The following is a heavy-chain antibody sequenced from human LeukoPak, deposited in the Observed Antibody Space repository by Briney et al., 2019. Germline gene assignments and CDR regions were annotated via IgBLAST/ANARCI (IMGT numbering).Heavy chain of an antibody. J-gene: IGHJ4*02. D-gene: IGHD7-27*01. CDR3: ASRDSLTGYFDY. Sequence: PGGSLRLSCAASGFTFSSYSMNWVRQAPGKGLEWVSSISSSSSYIYYADSVKGRFTISRDNAKNSLYLQMNSRRAEDTAVYYCASRDSLTGYFDYWGQGTLVTVSS. CDR2: ISSSSSYI. V-gene: IGHV3-21*01. CDR1: GFTFSSYS.